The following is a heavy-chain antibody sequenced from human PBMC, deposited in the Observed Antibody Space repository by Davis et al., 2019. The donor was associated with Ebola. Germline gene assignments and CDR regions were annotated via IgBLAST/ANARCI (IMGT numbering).Heavy chain of an antibody. J-gene: IGHJ4*02. CDR3: ARGRYDSSGLIY. Sequence: AASVKVSCKASGYTFTSYAMHWVRQAPGQGLEWMGRIIPILGIANYAQKFQGRVTMTRDTSTSTVYMELSSLRSEDTAVYYCARGRYDSSGLIYWGQGTLVTVSS. V-gene: IGHV1-69*04. CDR2: IIPILGIA. D-gene: IGHD3-22*01. CDR1: GYTFTSYA.